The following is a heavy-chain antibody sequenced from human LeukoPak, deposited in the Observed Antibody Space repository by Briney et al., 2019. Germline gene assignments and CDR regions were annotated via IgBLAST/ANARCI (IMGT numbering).Heavy chain of an antibody. CDR2: IIPIFGTA. D-gene: IGHD6-6*01. CDR1: GGTFGSYA. Sequence: SVKVSCKASGGTFGSYAISWVRQAPGQGLEWTGGIIPIFGTANYAQKFQGRVTITADKSTSTAYMELSSLRSEDTAVYYCARLETAARPWFDYWGQGTLVTVSS. CDR3: ARLETAARPWFDY. V-gene: IGHV1-69*06. J-gene: IGHJ4*02.